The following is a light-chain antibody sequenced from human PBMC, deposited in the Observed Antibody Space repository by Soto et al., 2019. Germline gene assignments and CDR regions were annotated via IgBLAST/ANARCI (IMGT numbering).Light chain of an antibody. J-gene: IGLJ2*01. Sequence: SALTQPDSVSGSHGQSITISCTGTSIDVGGYNYVSWYQQHPGKAPTLMIYDAINRPSGVSNRFSGTKSGNSASLAISGLEAEYESDYYCSYYTSRSTDVIFGGGTNLTV. CDR3: SYYTSRSTDVI. V-gene: IGLV2-14*03. CDR2: DAI. CDR1: SIDVGGYNY.